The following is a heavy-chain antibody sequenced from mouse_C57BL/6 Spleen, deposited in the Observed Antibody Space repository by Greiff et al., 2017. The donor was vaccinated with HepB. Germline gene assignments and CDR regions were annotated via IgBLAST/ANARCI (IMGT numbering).Heavy chain of an antibody. Sequence: QVQLQQPGAELVMPGASVKLSCKASGYTFTSYWMHWVKQRPGQGLEWIGDIDPSDSYTNYNQKFKGKSTLTVDKSSSTAYMQLSSLTSEDSAVYYCARERDPYFDYWGQGTTLTVSS. CDR2: IDPSDSYT. CDR3: ARERDPYFDY. V-gene: IGHV1-69*01. CDR1: GYTFTSYW. D-gene: IGHD3-3*01. J-gene: IGHJ2*01.